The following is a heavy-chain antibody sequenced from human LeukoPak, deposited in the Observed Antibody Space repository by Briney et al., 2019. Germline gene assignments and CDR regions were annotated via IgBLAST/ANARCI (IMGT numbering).Heavy chain of an antibody. D-gene: IGHD2-2*01. CDR1: GGTFSSYA. CDR3: ATRTSCQGRYCWFDP. J-gene: IGHJ5*02. CDR2: IIPILGIA. Sequence: SVKVSCKASGGTFSSYAISWVRQAPGQGLEWMGRIIPILGIANYAQKFQGRVTITADKSTSTAYMELSSLRSDDTAVYYCATRTSCQGRYCWFDPWGQGSLVTVSS. V-gene: IGHV1-69*04.